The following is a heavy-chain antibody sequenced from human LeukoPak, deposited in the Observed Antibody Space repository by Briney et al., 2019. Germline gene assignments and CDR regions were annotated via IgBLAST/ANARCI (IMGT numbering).Heavy chain of an antibody. CDR1: GYTFTSYA. J-gene: IGHJ4*02. CDR2: INAGNGNT. V-gene: IGHV1-3*03. D-gene: IGHD3-10*01. CDR3: ARASDQLLWFGTYYFDY. Sequence: GASVKVSCKASGYTFTSYAMHWVRQAPGQRLEWMGWINAGNGNTKYSQEFQGRVTITRDTSASTAYMELSSLRSEDMAVYYCARASDQLLWFGTYYFDYWGQGTLVTVSS.